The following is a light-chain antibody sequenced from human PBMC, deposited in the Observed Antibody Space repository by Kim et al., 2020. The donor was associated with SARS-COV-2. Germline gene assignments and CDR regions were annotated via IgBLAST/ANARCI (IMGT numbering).Light chain of an antibody. CDR3: QQYNNWPPL. CDR2: GAS. J-gene: IGKJ3*01. V-gene: IGKV3-15*01. CDR1: QSVSNN. Sequence: EIVMTQSPATLSLSPGERATLSCRASQSVSNNLAWYQQKPGQAPRLLIYGASTRATGIPARFSGSESGTEFTLTISSLQSEDFAVYYCQQYNNWPPLFGPGTKVDIK.